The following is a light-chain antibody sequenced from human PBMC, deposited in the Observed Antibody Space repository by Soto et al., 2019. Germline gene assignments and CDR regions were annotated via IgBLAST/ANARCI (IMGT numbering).Light chain of an antibody. CDR3: SSYTISSTSHVI. J-gene: IGLJ2*01. Sequence: QSALTQPASVSGSPGQSITISCTGTRDDIGDYNYVSWYQQYPGKAPKLMIYEVSNRPSGVSNRFSGSKSGNTASLTISGLQAEDEADYYCSSYTISSTSHVIFGGGTKLTVL. V-gene: IGLV2-14*01. CDR1: RDDIGDYNY. CDR2: EVS.